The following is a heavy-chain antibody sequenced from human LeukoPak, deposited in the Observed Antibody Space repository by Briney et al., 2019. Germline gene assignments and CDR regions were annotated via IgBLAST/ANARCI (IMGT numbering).Heavy chain of an antibody. CDR2: IYSGGNT. D-gene: IGHD4-17*01. CDR3: ARGYGDHVGPFYFQH. Sequence: GGSLRLSCAASGFTVSTIYMTWVRLAPGKGREWVSIIYSGGNTYYADSVKGRFTISRDNSKNTLYLQMNSLRVEDTAVYYCARGYGDHVGPFYFQHWGQGTLVTVSS. CDR1: GFTVSTIY. V-gene: IGHV3-66*01. J-gene: IGHJ1*01.